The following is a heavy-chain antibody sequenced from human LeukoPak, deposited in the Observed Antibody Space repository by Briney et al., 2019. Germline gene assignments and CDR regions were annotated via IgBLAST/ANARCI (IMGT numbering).Heavy chain of an antibody. V-gene: IGHV3-30*02. Sequence: GGSLRLSCAASGFTFSYYGIHWVRQAPGKGLDGVAFIRSDGSNKYYADSVKGRFTISRDNSKNTLYLELHSLRTEDTAVYYCARARGSGGITMIRGVKDRGWFDPWGQGTLVTVSS. CDR2: IRSDGSNK. D-gene: IGHD3-10*01. CDR3: ARARGSGGITMIRGVKDRGWFDP. J-gene: IGHJ5*02. CDR1: GFTFSYYG.